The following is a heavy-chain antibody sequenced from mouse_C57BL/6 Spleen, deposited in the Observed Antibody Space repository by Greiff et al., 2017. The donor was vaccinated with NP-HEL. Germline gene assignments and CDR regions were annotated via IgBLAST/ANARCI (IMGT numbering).Heavy chain of an antibody. CDR1: GYSITSGYY. CDR2: ISYDGSN. J-gene: IGHJ2*01. V-gene: IGHV3-6*01. Sequence: VQLQQSGPGLVKPSQSLSLTCSVTGYSITSGYYWNWIRQFPGNKLEWMGYISYDGSNNYNPSLKNRISITRDTSKNQFFLKLNSVTTEDTATYYCARALIDYWGQGTTLTVSS. CDR3: ARALIDY.